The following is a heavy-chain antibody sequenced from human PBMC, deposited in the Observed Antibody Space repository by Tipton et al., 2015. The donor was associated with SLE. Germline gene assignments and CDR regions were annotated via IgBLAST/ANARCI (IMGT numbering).Heavy chain of an antibody. CDR2: INDNGAHT. J-gene: IGHJ4*02. CDR3: AKSPPRGIPTYYDFWSGQGPPDH. V-gene: IGHV3-23*01. CDR1: GFTFSNYA. D-gene: IGHD3-3*01. Sequence: SLRLSCAGSGFTFSNYAMSWVRQAPGKGLEWVSIINDNGAHTYHAGSVKGRFSISRDNSKSTLYLQMNSLRADDTAVYFCAKSPPRGIPTYYDFWSGQGPPDHWGQGTLVTVSS.